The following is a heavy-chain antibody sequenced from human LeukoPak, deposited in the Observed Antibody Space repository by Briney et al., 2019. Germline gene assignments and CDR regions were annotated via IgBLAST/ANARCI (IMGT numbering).Heavy chain of an antibody. Sequence: GGSLRLSCAASGFTFSSYSMDWVRQAPGKGLEWVSYISSSSSTIYYADSVKSRFTISRDNAKNSLYLQMNSLRDQDTAVYYCARDGDWNDGRVYWGQGPLVTVSS. CDR1: GFTFSSYS. D-gene: IGHD1-1*01. J-gene: IGHJ4*02. CDR3: ARDGDWNDGRVY. V-gene: IGHV3-48*02. CDR2: ISSSSSTI.